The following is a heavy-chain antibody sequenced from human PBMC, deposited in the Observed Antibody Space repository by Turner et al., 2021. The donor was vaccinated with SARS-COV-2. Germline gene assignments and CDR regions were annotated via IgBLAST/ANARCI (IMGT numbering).Heavy chain of an antibody. CDR3: AREYYGLLAGYYLYS. D-gene: IGHD3-9*01. Sequence: EVQLVESGGGLVQPVGSLRLSCSASGFSFSTFEMNWVRQAPVKGLELLSDINNGGSTIHYADSVKGRFTVSIDNAKNSLYLQLNSLKVEDTAVYDCAREYYGLLAGYYLYSWGQGTLVTVSS. V-gene: IGHV3-48*03. CDR2: INNGGSTI. J-gene: IGHJ5*02. CDR1: GFSFSTFE.